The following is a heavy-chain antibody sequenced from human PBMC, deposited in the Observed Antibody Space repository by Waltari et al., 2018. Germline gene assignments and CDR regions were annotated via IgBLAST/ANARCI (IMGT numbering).Heavy chain of an antibody. Sequence: QITLKESGPTLVKPTQTLTLTCTFSGFSLSTSGVGVGWIRQPPGKALEWLALIYWNDDKRYSPSLKSRLTITKDTSKNQGVLTMTNMDPVDTATYYCAHRNGDYDYYYMDVWGKGTTVTVSS. D-gene: IGHD4-17*01. CDR3: AHRNGDYDYYYMDV. V-gene: IGHV2-5*01. J-gene: IGHJ6*03. CDR1: GFSLSTSGVG. CDR2: IYWNDDK.